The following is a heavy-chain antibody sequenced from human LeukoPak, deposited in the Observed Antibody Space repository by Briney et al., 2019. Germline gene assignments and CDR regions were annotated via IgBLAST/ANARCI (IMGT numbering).Heavy chain of an antibody. Sequence: SETLSLTCAVYGGSFSGYYWSWIRQPPGKGLEWIGEINHSGSTNYNPSLKSRVTISVDTSKNQFSLKLSSVTAADTAVYYCARGRSGSSWIDYWGQGALVTVSS. V-gene: IGHV4-34*01. CDR3: ARGRSGSSWIDY. CDR1: GGSFSGYY. CDR2: INHSGST. D-gene: IGHD1-26*01. J-gene: IGHJ4*02.